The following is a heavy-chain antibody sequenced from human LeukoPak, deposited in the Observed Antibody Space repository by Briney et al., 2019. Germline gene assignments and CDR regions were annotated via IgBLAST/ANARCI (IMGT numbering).Heavy chain of an antibody. Sequence: GGSLRLSCAASGFTFSSYSMNWVRQAPGKGLEWVSSISSSSSYIYYADSVKGRFTISRDNAKNSLYLQMNSLRAEDTAVYYCARSSHKMFHYYMDVWGKGTTVTVPS. CDR3: ARSSHKMFHYYMDV. CDR2: ISSSSSYI. J-gene: IGHJ6*03. V-gene: IGHV3-21*01. D-gene: IGHD3-10*02. CDR1: GFTFSSYS.